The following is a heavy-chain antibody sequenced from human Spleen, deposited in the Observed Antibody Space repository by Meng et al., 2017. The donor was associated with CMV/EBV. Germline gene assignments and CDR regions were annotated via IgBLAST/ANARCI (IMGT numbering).Heavy chain of an antibody. CDR2: SNPKSGGT. D-gene: IGHD5-12*01. CDR1: GYTFTDYY. Sequence: ASVKVSCKASGYTFTDYYMYWVRQAPGQGPEWMGWSNPKSGGTKYAQKFQDRVTMTRDTSITTAYMEVSGPRFDDTAVYYCAREWRTGYSGYGMDVWGQGTTVTVSS. J-gene: IGHJ6*02. CDR3: AREWRTGYSGYGMDV. V-gene: IGHV1-2*02.